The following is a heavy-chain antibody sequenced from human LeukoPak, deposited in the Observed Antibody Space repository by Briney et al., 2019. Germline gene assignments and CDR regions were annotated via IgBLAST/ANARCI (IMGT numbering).Heavy chain of an antibody. CDR2: IYYSGST. J-gene: IGHJ6*02. CDR1: GGSISGYY. V-gene: IGHV4-59*01. D-gene: IGHD6-13*01. CDR3: ARGSSWYHYYYGMDV. Sequence: SETLSLTCTVSGGSISGYYWSWIRQPPGKGLEWIGYIYYSGSTNYNPSLKSRVTISVDTSKNQFSLKLSSVTAADTAVYYCARGSSWYHYYYGMDVWGQGTTVTVSS.